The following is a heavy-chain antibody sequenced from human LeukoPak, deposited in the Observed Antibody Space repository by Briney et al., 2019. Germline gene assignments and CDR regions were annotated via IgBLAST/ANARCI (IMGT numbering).Heavy chain of an antibody. CDR3: ARARRTGYSSGWYFEQGAEYFQH. Sequence: SETLSLTCAVYGGSFSGYYWSWIRQPPGKGLEWIGEINHSGSTNYNPSLKSRVTISVDTSKNQFSLKLSSVTAADTAVYYCARARRTGYSSGWYFEQGAEYFQHWGQSTLVTVSS. CDR2: INHSGST. CDR1: GGSFSGYY. V-gene: IGHV4-34*01. J-gene: IGHJ1*01. D-gene: IGHD6-19*01.